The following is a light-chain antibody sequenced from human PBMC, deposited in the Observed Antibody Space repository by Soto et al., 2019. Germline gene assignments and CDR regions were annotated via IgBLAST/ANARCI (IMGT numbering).Light chain of an antibody. CDR3: QHYDTYSPTWT. CDR1: QSINW. CDR2: EAS. Sequence: IHLAQCASTLSASVGDRLIITCRATQSINWLAWYQQKPGKAPKLLIFEASRLESGVPSRFSGSGSGTEFTLTISSLQPDDFGTYYCQHYDTYSPTWTFGQGTKV. V-gene: IGKV1-5*03. J-gene: IGKJ1*01.